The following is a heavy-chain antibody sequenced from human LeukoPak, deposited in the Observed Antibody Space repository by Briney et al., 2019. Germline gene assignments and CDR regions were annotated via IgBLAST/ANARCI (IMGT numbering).Heavy chain of an antibody. D-gene: IGHD3-10*01. CDR2: IWYDGSNK. Sequence: GRSLRLSCAASGFTFSSYGMHWVRQAPGKGLEWVAVIWYDGSNKYYADSVKGRLTISRDNFKNTLYLQMNSLRAEDTAVYYCARDVPITMVRGVPGFDPWGQGTLVTVSS. CDR3: ARDVPITMVRGVPGFDP. V-gene: IGHV3-33*01. J-gene: IGHJ5*02. CDR1: GFTFSSYG.